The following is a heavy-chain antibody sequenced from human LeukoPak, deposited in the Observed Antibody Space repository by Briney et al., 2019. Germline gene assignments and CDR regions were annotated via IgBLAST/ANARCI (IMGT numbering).Heavy chain of an antibody. V-gene: IGHV3-23*01. CDR1: GFTFSSYS. D-gene: IGHD3-9*01. CDR2: ISGSGGST. J-gene: IGHJ5*02. Sequence: PGGSLRLSCAASGFTFSSYSMNWVRQAPGKGLEWVSAISGSGGSTYYADSVKGRFTISRDNSKNTLYLQMNSLRAEDTAVYYCAKDMIYDILNWFDPWGQGTLVTVSS. CDR3: AKDMIYDILNWFDP.